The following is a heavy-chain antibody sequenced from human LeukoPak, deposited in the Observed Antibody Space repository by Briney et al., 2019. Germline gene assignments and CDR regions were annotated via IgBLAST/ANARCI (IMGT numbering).Heavy chain of an antibody. CDR3: ATDLLAGGLKTFDP. CDR1: GNTLSEFS. V-gene: IGHV1-24*01. CDR2: FDPEVGET. J-gene: IGHJ5*02. Sequence: ASVKVSCKVTGNTLSEFSMHWVRQTPGKGLEWMGGFDPEVGETVYAQKFQGRVTMTEDTSTETAYMELSSLRSEDTAVYYCATDLLAGGLKTFDPWGQGTLVTVSS.